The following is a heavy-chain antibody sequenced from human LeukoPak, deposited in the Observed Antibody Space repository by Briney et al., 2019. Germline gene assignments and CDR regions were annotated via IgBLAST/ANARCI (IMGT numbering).Heavy chain of an antibody. CDR2: INHSGST. V-gene: IGHV4-34*01. CDR3: ARHDPAYSNYGY. D-gene: IGHD4-11*01. CDR1: GGSFSGYY. Sequence: SETLSLTCAVYGGSFSGYYWSWIRQPPGKGLEWIGEINHSGSTNYNPSLKSRVTISVDTSKNQFSLKLSSVTAADTAVYYCARHDPAYSNYGYWGQGTLVTVPS. J-gene: IGHJ4*02.